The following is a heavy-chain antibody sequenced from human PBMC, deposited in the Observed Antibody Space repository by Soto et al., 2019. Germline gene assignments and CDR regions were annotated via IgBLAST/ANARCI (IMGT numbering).Heavy chain of an antibody. Sequence: GGSLRLSCVVSVFTFSSSDLSWVRQAPGKGLEWVSAISANGQGIYYADSVWGRFTISRDNSKNTIFLHMDSLRAEDTAVYYCARDRNYPRDQFHYWGQGTLVTVSS. CDR1: VFTFSSSD. J-gene: IGHJ4*02. V-gene: IGHV3-23*01. D-gene: IGHD1-7*01. CDR2: ISANGQGI. CDR3: ARDRNYPRDQFHY.